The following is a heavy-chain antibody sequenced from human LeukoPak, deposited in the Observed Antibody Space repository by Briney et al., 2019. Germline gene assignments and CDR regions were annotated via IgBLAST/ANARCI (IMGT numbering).Heavy chain of an antibody. V-gene: IGHV1-2*02. CDR2: INPNSGGT. CDR3: ARDSRPSHYYYYMDV. Sequence: ASVKVSCKASGYIFTSYYMHWVRQAPGQGLEWMGWINPNSGGTNYAQKFQGRVTMTRDTSISTAYMELSRLRSDDTAVYCCARDSRPSHYYYYMDVWGKGTTVTVSS. CDR1: GYIFTSYY. J-gene: IGHJ6*03.